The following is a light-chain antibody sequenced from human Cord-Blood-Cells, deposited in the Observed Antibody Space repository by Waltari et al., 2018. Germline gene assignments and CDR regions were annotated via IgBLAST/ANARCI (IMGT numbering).Light chain of an antibody. CDR3: SSYTSSSTLV. V-gene: IGLV2-14*01. CDR1: RSDVGGYNH. J-gene: IGLJ2*01. Sequence: QSALTQPASVSGSPGQSITTPCTGTRSDVGGYNHVSWYQQHPGKAPKLMIYEVSNRPSGVSNRFSGSKSGNTASLTISGLQAEDEADYYCSSYTSSSTLVFGGGTKLTVL. CDR2: EVS.